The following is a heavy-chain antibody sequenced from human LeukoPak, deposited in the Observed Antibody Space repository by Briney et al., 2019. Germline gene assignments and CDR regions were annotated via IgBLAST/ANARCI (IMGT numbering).Heavy chain of an antibody. CDR1: GFCFSSYG. J-gene: IGHJ5*02. CDR3: AKDDCWGSPGWFDP. CDR2: MAYDGSNR. V-gene: IGHV3-30*18. Sequence: PGRSLRLSCVASGFCFSSYGMHWVRQAPGKGLEWVAVMAYDGSNRYYADSVKGRFIISRDNSKSTLYLEMSSLKTEDTAVYYCAKDDCWGSPGWFDPWGQGTLVTVSS. D-gene: IGHD2-21*02.